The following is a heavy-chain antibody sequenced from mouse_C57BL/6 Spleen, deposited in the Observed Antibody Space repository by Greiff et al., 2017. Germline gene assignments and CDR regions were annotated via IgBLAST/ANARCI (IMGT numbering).Heavy chain of an antibody. CDR3: AREAPGTY. V-gene: IGHV1-81*01. CDR2: IYPRGGNT. J-gene: IGHJ3*01. CDR1: GYTFTSYG. Sequence: QVQLKQSGAELARPGASVKLSCKASGYTFTSYGISWVKQRTGQGLEWIGEIYPRGGNTYYNEKFKGKATLTADKSSSTAYMELRSLTSEDSAVYFCAREAPGTYWGQGTLVTVSA.